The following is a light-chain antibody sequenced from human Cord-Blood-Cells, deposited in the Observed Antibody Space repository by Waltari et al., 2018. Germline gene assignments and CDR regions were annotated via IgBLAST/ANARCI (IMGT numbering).Light chain of an antibody. CDR3: CSYAGSYTWV. J-gene: IGLJ3*02. CDR1: SSAVVGYTY. V-gene: IGLV2-11*01. Sequence: QSALTQPRSVSGSPGQSVTISCTGTSSAVVGYTYVSWYQQHPGKAPKLMIYDVSKRPSGVPDRFSGSKSGNTASLTISGLQAEDEADYYCCSYAGSYTWVFGGGTKLTVL. CDR2: DVS.